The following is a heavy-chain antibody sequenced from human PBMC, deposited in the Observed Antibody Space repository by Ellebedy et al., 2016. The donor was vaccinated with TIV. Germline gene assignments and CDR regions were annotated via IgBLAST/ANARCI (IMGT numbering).Heavy chain of an antibody. CDR2: MNPHGNT. J-gene: IGHJ4*02. CDR1: GDTFTNFD. D-gene: IGHD5-18*01. CDR3: ARYISGSGFHH. Sequence: ASVKVSCXASGDTFTNFDINWVRQAAGQGLEWMGWMNPHGNTGYAQKFLGRVTLSRDTSISTAYMELSSLGSEDTAVYYCARYISGSGFHHWGQGTLVTVSS. V-gene: IGHV1-8*02.